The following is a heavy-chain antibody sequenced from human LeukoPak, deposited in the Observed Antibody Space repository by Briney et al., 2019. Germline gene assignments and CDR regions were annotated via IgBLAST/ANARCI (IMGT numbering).Heavy chain of an antibody. CDR3: ARDGSNWSNDYYHGVDV. V-gene: IGHV4-61*08. J-gene: IGHJ6*02. Sequence: SETLSLTCTVSGGSFSSNGYYWSWIRQPPGKGLEWLGYVYYSGSATYNPSLKSRVTISVDTSKNQFSLRLSSVTAADTAVYYCARDGSNWSNDYYHGVDVWGQGTTVTVSS. D-gene: IGHD4-11*01. CDR2: VYYSGSA. CDR1: GGSFSSNGYY.